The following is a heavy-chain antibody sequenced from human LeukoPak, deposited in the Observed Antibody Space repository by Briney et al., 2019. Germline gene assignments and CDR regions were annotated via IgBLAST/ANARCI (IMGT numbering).Heavy chain of an antibody. Sequence: GGSPRLSCAASGFTFNTYAMSWVRQASGKGLEWVSAMSGSGGVTYYADSVEGRFTISRDNSKNTLYLQMNSLRAEDTAVYYCARTRYNSGGGDYWGQGTRVTVSP. V-gene: IGHV3-23*01. CDR1: GFTFNTYA. CDR3: ARTRYNSGGGDY. D-gene: IGHD6-19*01. J-gene: IGHJ4*02. CDR2: MSGSGGVT.